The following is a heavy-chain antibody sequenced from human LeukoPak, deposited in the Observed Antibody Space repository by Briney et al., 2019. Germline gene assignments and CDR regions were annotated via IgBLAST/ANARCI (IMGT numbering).Heavy chain of an antibody. D-gene: IGHD2-2*01. CDR2: IYTSGST. CDR1: GYSISSGYY. V-gene: IGHV4-61*02. Sequence: SETLSLTCTVSGYSISSGYYWGWIRQPAGKGLEWIGRIYTSGSTNYNPSLKSRVTISVDTSKNQFSLKLSSVTAADTAVYYCARGIRVVPAATTGAFDIWGQGTMVTVSS. CDR3: ARGIRVVPAATTGAFDI. J-gene: IGHJ3*02.